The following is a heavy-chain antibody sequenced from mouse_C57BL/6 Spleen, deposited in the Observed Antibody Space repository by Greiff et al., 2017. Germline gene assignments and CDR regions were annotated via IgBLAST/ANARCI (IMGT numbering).Heavy chain of an antibody. D-gene: IGHD1-1*01. J-gene: IGHJ4*01. CDR1: GYTFTDYY. CDR3: ARSPYYYGSSYGGAMDY. CDR2: IFPGSGST. V-gene: IGHV1-75*01. Sequence: QVHVKQSGPELVKPGASVKISCKASGYTFTDYYINWVKQRPGQGLEWIGWIFPGSGSTYYNEKFKGKATLTVDKSSSTAYMLLSSLTSEDSAVYFCARSPYYYGSSYGGAMDYWGQGTSVTVSS.